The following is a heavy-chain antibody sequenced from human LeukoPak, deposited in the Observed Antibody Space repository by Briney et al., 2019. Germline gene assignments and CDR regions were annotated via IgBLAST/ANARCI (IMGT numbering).Heavy chain of an antibody. Sequence: SETLSLTCAVYGGSFSGYYWSWIRQPPGKGLEWIGEINHSGSTNYNPSLKSRVTISVDTSKNQFSLKLSSVTAADTAAYYCARGSYDYVWGSYRYTGTNWFDPWGQGTLVTVSS. V-gene: IGHV4-34*01. CDR1: GGSFSGYY. CDR3: ARGSYDYVWGSYRYTGTNWFDP. D-gene: IGHD3-16*02. J-gene: IGHJ5*02. CDR2: INHSGST.